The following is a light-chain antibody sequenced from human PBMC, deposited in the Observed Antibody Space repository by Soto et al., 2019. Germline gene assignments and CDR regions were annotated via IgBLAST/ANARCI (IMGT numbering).Light chain of an antibody. CDR3: GTWDSSLSGV. J-gene: IGLJ3*02. CDR2: ENN. Sequence: QSVLTQPPSVSAAPGQKVTISCSGSSSNIGNNYVSWYQQLPGTAPKLLIYENNKRPSGIPDRFSGSKSGTSATLGITGLQTGDEADYYCGTWDSSLSGVFGGGTKLT. CDR1: SSNIGNNY. V-gene: IGLV1-51*02.